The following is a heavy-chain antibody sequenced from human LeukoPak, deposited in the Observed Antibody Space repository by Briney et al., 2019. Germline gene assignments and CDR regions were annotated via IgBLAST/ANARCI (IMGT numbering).Heavy chain of an antibody. D-gene: IGHD3-3*01. V-gene: IGHV3-23*01. Sequence: SGGSLRLSCAASGFTFSSCAMSWVRQAPGEGVGWVSAFSGSGGSTYYADSVKGRFTISRDNSKTTLYLQMNSPRAEDTAVYYCAKDRLSRLGDYDFWSGYYYAFDYGGQGTLVTISS. CDR1: GFTFSSCA. J-gene: IGHJ4*02. CDR3: AKDRLSRLGDYDFWSGYYYAFDY. CDR2: FSGSGGST.